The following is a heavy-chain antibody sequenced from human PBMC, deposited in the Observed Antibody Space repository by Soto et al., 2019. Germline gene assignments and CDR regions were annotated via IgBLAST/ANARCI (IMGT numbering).Heavy chain of an antibody. CDR1: GYTFTSYA. CDR3: ARDGTSYYYYYYMDV. CDR2: INAGNGNT. Sequence: ASVKVSCKASGYTFTSYAMHWVRQAPGQRLEWMGWINAGNGNTKYSQKFQGRVTITRDTSASTAYMELSSLRSEDTAVYYCARDGTSYYYYYYMDVWGKGTTVTVSS. D-gene: IGHD1-26*01. J-gene: IGHJ6*03. V-gene: IGHV1-3*01.